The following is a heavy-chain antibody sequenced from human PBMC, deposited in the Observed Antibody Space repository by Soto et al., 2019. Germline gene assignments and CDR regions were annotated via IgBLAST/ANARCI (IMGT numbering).Heavy chain of an antibody. CDR2: IGTAGET. J-gene: IGHJ4*02. CDR3: ARGQEVGDHFFES. Sequence: GWSLRLSCEASGFTFSGFDMHLVRQPTGKGLEWVSTIGTAGETYYAVSVKGRFTISRDNAKNSLSLQMNSLRAGDTAVYFCARGQEVGDHFFESWGEGTQVTVSS. V-gene: IGHV3-13*01. CDR1: GFTFSGFD. D-gene: IGHD2-21*01.